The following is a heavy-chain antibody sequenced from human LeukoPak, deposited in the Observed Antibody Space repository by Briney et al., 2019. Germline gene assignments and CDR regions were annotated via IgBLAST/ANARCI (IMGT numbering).Heavy chain of an antibody. CDR3: ARVGDSSGYNFDY. CDR2: IYYSGST. CDR1: GGSISSYY. J-gene: IGHJ4*02. Sequence: PSETLSLTCTVSGGSISSYYWSWIRQPPGKGLEWIGYIYYSGSTNYNPSLKSRVTISVDTSKNQFSLKLSSVTAADTAVYYCARVGDSSGYNFDYWGQGTLVTVSS. D-gene: IGHD3-22*01. V-gene: IGHV4-59*01.